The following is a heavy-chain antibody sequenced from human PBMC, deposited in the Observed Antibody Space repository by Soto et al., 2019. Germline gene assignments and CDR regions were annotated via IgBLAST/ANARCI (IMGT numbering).Heavy chain of an antibody. D-gene: IGHD2-21*01. CDR2: IIPIFGTA. J-gene: IGHJ3*02. Sequence: SVKVSCKASGGTFSSYAISWVRQAPGQGLEWMGGIIPIFGTANYAQKFQGRVTITADKSTSTAYMELSSLRSEDTAVYYCARGDIVVVNAIPYDAFDIWGQGTMVTVSS. V-gene: IGHV1-69*06. CDR1: GGTFSSYA. CDR3: ARGDIVVVNAIPYDAFDI.